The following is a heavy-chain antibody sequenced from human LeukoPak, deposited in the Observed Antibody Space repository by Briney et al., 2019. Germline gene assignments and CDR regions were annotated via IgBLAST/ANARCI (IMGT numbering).Heavy chain of an antibody. CDR2: IYYSGST. D-gene: IGHD3-10*01. Sequence: PSETLSLTCAVSGGSVSSNSYYWGWIRQPPGKGLEWIGSIYYSGSTYYNPSLKSRVTISVDTSKNQFSLKLSSVTAADTAVYYCARTRYYYNSRSYGAPYYFDYWGQGTLVTVSS. CDR1: GGSVSSNSYY. J-gene: IGHJ4*02. V-gene: IGHV4-39*01. CDR3: ARTRYYYNSRSYGAPYYFDY.